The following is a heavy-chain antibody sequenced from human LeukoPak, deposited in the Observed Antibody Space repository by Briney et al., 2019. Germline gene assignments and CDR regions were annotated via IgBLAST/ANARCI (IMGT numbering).Heavy chain of an antibody. CDR2: INTVASYI. V-gene: IGHV3-21*01. J-gene: IGHJ4*02. Sequence: GGSLRLSSAASGFTFSSYSFNWVRQAPGKGLEWVSSINTVASYIYYADSVRGRFTISRDNAENSLWLQMNGLRAEDSAVYYCARLRRNSDRSGFYYYYDNWGQGTLVTVSS. CDR1: GFTFSSYS. D-gene: IGHD3-22*01. CDR3: ARLRRNSDRSGFYYYYDN.